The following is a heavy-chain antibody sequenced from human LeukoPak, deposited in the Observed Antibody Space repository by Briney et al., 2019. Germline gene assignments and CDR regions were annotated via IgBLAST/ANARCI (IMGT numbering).Heavy chain of an antibody. V-gene: IGHV3-74*01. CDR1: GFTFSSYW. J-gene: IGHJ4*02. D-gene: IGHD4-23*01. CDR3: ARGRPHGNDY. CDR2: IASDGSST. Sequence: GGSLRLSCAASGFTFSSYWMNWVRQAPGKGLVWVSRIASDGSSTTYADSVKGRFSISRDNAKNTLYLQMNSLRVEDTAVYCCARGRPHGNDYWGQGTLVTVSS.